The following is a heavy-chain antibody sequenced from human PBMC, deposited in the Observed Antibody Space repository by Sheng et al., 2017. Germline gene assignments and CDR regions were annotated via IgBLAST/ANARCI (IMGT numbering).Heavy chain of an antibody. CDR2: IIPIFGTA. CDR3: ARDQDWGFDY. CDR1: GGTFSSYA. Sequence: QVQLVQSGAEVKKPGSSVKVSCKASGGTFSSYAISWVRQAPGQGLEWMGGIIPIFGTANYAQKFQGRVTIIADESFTSTAYMELSSLRSEDTAVYYCARDQDWGFDYWGQGTLVTVSS. J-gene: IGHJ4*02. V-gene: IGHV1-69*01. D-gene: IGHD7-27*01.